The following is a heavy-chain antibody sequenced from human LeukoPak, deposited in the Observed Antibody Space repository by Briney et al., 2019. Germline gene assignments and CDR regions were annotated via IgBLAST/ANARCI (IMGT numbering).Heavy chain of an antibody. CDR1: GYTFTGYY. CDR2: IHPNSGGT. CDR3: ARVEDRVTTVTTFDY. V-gene: IGHV1-2*02. Sequence: ASVKVSCKASGYTFTGYYMHWVRQAPGQGLEWMGWIHPNSGGTNYAQKFQGRVTMTRDTSISTAYMELSRLRSDDTAVYYCARVEDRVTTVTTFDYGGRGTVVTVSA. J-gene: IGHJ4*02. D-gene: IGHD4-17*01.